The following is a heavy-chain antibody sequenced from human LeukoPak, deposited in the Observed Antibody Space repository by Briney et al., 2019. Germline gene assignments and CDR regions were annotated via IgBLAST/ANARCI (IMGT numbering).Heavy chain of an antibody. CDR3: ARVAGTYYFDY. D-gene: IGHD6-19*01. CDR1: GGSISGYY. J-gene: IGHJ4*02. CDR2: IYSSGST. V-gene: IGHV4-59*01. Sequence: SSETLSLTCTISGGSISGYYWAWIRQPPGKGLEWIGYIYSSGSTNYNPSLKSRVTISVDTSKNQFSLRLSSVTAADTAVYYCARVAGTYYFDYWGQGTLVTVSS.